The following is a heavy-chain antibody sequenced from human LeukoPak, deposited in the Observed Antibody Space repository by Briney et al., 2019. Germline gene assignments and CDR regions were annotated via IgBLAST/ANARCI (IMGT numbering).Heavy chain of an antibody. Sequence: PSETLSLTCTVSGGSISSSSYYWGWIRQPPGNGLEWIGSIYYSGSTYYNQSLKSRVTISVDTSKNQFSLKLSSVTAADTAVYYCASPWDIAVVPASAGDAFDIWGQGTMVTVSS. CDR2: IYYSGST. CDR3: ASPWDIAVVPASAGDAFDI. D-gene: IGHD2-2*01. V-gene: IGHV4-39*01. J-gene: IGHJ3*02. CDR1: GGSISSSSYY.